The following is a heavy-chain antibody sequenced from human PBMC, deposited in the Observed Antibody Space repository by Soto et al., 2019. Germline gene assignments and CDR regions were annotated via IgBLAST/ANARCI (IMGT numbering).Heavy chain of an antibody. V-gene: IGHV4-59*06. CDR1: GGSISSYY. Sequence: QVQLQESGPGLVKPSETLSLTCIVSGGSISSYYWSWIRQHPGKGLEWIGYIYYSGSTYYNPSLKSRVTISVDTSKNQFSLKLSSVTAADTAVYYCARGTHCSSTSCYNWFDPWGQGTLVTVSS. CDR3: ARGTHCSSTSCYNWFDP. D-gene: IGHD2-2*02. J-gene: IGHJ5*02. CDR2: IYYSGST.